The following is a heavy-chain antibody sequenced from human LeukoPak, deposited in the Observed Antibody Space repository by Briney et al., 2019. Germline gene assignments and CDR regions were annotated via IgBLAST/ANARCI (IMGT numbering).Heavy chain of an antibody. CDR2: IYYSGST. Sequence: PSETLSLTCTVSGGSISSGDYYWSWIRQPPGKGLEWIGYIYYSGSTYYNPSLKSRVTISVDTSKNQFSLKLSSVTAADTAVYYCARLWFGDPLVDYWGQGTLVTVSS. CDR3: ARLWFGDPLVDY. J-gene: IGHJ4*02. V-gene: IGHV4-30-4*01. D-gene: IGHD3-10*01. CDR1: GGSISSGDYY.